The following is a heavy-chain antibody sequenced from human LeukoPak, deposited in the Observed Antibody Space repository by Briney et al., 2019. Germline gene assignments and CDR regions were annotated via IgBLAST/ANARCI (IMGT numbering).Heavy chain of an antibody. CDR1: GYTFTGYY. V-gene: IGHV1-2*02. D-gene: IGHD3-9*01. J-gene: IGHJ4*02. CDR3: ARSYDILTDYYFDY. Sequence: ASVKVSCKASGYTFTGYYMHWVRQAPGQGPEWMGWINPNSGGTNHAQKFQGRVTMTRDTSISTAYMELSRLRSDDTAVYYCARSYDILTDYYFDYWGQGTLVTVSS. CDR2: INPNSGGT.